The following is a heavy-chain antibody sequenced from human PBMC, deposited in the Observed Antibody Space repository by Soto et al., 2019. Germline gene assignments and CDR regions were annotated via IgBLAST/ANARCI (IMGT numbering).Heavy chain of an antibody. V-gene: IGHV4-61*01. CDR3: ARVPDVEIAAQSGSWFDP. J-gene: IGHJ5*02. CDR1: GGSVTGSSYY. CDR2: IYHSDIT. D-gene: IGHD6-6*01. Sequence: PSETLSLTCTVSGGSVTGSSYYWSWVRQSPGKGLEWIGDIYHSDITNYSPSLKSRVTISVDTSKNQFSLKLSSVTAADTAVYYCARVPDVEIAAQSGSWFDPWGQGTLVTVSS.